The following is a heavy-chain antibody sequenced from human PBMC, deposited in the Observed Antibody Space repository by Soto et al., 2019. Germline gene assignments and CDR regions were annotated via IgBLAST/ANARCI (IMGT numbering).Heavy chain of an antibody. J-gene: IGHJ5*02. CDR1: GGSINSFY. CDR3: ARGSEGFDP. CDR2: IYTTGDT. Sequence: SETLSLTCTVSGGSINSFYWAWIRQPAGKGLEWIGRIYTTGDTKYNPSLQSRVTMSVDTSKNQFSLRLNSVTAADTAVYYCARGSEGFDPWGQGTLVTVSS. V-gene: IGHV4-4*07. D-gene: IGHD6-6*01.